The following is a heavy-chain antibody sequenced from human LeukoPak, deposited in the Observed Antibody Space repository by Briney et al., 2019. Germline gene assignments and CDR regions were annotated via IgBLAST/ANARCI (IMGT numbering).Heavy chain of an antibody. CDR1: GYTFTAYY. CDR2: INPNSGAT. CDR3: ARDAYSSVDS. Sequence: ASVKVSCKTSGYTFTAYYVHWMRQAPGQGLEWMGWINPNSGATLNAQKFQGRVTMTRDTSISTAYMELGGLTSDDTAVYYCARDAYSSVDSWGQGTLVTV. D-gene: IGHD6-19*01. V-gene: IGHV1-2*02. J-gene: IGHJ4*02.